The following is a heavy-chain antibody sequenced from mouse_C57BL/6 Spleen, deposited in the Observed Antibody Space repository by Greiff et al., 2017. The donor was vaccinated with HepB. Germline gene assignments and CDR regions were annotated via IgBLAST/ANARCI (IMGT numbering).Heavy chain of an antibody. D-gene: IGHD1-1*01. Sequence: QVQLQQPGAELVKPGASVKLSCKASGYTFTSYWMQWVKQRPGQGLEWIGEIDPSDSYTNYNQKFKGKATLTVDTSSSTAYMQLSSLTSEDSAVYYGARKNYGSSPYAMDYWGQGTSVTVSS. CDR1: GYTFTSYW. CDR3: ARKNYGSSPYAMDY. CDR2: IDPSDSYT. J-gene: IGHJ4*01. V-gene: IGHV1-50*01.